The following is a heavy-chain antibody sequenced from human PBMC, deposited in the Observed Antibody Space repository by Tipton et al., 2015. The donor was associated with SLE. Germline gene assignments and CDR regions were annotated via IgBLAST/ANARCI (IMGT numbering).Heavy chain of an antibody. V-gene: IGHV1-69*01. CDR1: GGTFSNYA. CDR3: ARDQAPIVVSGIFLI. Sequence: QVQLVQSGAEVKKPGSSVKVSCKASGGTFSNYAISWVRQAPGQGLEWMGGIIPTLGIANYAQKFQGRVTITTDESTSTAYMELTSLRSEDTAVYYCARDQAPIVVSGIFLIWGQGTMVTVSS. J-gene: IGHJ3*02. D-gene: IGHD6-19*01. CDR2: IIPTLGIA.